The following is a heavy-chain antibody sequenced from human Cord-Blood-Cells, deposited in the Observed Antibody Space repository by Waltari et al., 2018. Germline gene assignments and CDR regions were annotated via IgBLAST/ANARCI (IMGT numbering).Heavy chain of an antibody. CDR3: ARLHAENWNFAFDI. CDR2: IIPIFGTA. Sequence: QVQLVQSGAEVKKPGSSVKVSCKAAGGPFSSYAISWARQAPGQGLEWMGGIIPIFGTANYAQKFQGRVTITADESTSTAYMELSSLRSEDTAVYYCARLHAENWNFAFDIWGQGTMVTVSS. CDR1: GGPFSSYA. D-gene: IGHD1-7*01. J-gene: IGHJ3*02. V-gene: IGHV1-69*01.